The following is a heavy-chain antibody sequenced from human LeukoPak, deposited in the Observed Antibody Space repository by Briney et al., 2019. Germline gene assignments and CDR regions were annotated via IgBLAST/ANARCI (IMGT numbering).Heavy chain of an antibody. J-gene: IGHJ4*02. D-gene: IGHD2-15*01. CDR3: ARVAAKTVDY. CDR2: INHSGST. Sequence: SETLPLTCAVYGGSFSGYYWSWIRQPPGKGLEWIGEINHSGSTNYNPSLKSRVTISVDTSKNQFSLKLSSVTAADTAVYYCARVAAKTVDYWGQGTLVTVSS. CDR1: GGSFSGYY. V-gene: IGHV4-34*01.